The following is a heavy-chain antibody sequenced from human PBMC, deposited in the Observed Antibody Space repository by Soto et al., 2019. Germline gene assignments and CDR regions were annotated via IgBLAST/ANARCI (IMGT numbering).Heavy chain of an antibody. Sequence: QVQLVQSGAEVKKPGSSVKVSCKASGGTFSRYAISWVRQAPGQGLEWMGGIIPMFGTAAYAQKFQGRVTITADESTSTAYMELSSLRSEDTAVYYCASHYYDSSGYNYYCGMDVWGQGTTVTVSS. J-gene: IGHJ6*02. CDR3: ASHYYDSSGYNYYCGMDV. CDR1: GGTFSRYA. CDR2: IIPMFGTA. D-gene: IGHD3-22*01. V-gene: IGHV1-69*12.